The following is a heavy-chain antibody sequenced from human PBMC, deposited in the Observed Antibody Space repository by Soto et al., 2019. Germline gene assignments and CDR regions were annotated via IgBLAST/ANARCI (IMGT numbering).Heavy chain of an antibody. CDR2: ISYDGSNK. V-gene: IGHV3-30-3*01. CDR3: ARVLLELWPVDY. D-gene: IGHD1-7*01. J-gene: IGHJ4*02. Sequence: PGGSLRLSCEASGFKFNTYGMHWFRQTPGKELEWVALISYDGSNKYYAKSVKGRFRISRDNSDNTVYLQMNSLSTEDTAVYYCARVLLELWPVDYWGPGTVGTVS. CDR1: GFKFNTYG.